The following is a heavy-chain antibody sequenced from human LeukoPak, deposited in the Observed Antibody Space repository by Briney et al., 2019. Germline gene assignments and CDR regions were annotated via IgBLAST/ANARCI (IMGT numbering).Heavy chain of an antibody. J-gene: IGHJ4*02. D-gene: IGHD3-22*01. Sequence: PSETLSLTCAVSGGSISSGDYYWSWIRQPPGKGLEWIGYIYYSGSTYYNPSLKSRVTISVDTSKNQFSLKLSSVTAADTAVYYCARERKQTEDSSGYYYYFDYWGQGTLVTVSS. CDR3: ARERKQTEDSSGYYYYFDY. V-gene: IGHV4-30-4*01. CDR1: GGSISSGDYY. CDR2: IYYSGST.